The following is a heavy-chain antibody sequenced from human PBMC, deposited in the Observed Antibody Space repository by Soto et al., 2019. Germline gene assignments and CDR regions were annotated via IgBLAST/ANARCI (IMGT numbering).Heavy chain of an antibody. CDR1: VDSISSYF. J-gene: IGHJ5*02. Sequence: PSETLSLTCNVSVDSISSYFCNWVRQPAGKAPEWIGRIHTTGITNNNPSLKSRVTMSVDTSKSQFSLKLRSVTVADTAIYYCARQNFGEGWFDPWGQGTLVTVSS. D-gene: IGHD3-10*01. V-gene: IGHV4-4*07. CDR3: ARQNFGEGWFDP. CDR2: IHTTGIT.